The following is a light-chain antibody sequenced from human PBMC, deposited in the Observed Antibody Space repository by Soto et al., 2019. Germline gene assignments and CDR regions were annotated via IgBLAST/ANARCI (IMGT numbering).Light chain of an antibody. V-gene: IGLV2-14*01. CDR1: RSDVGGYNY. J-gene: IGLJ1*01. CDR3: SSYTISISLDRV. CDR2: EVN. Sequence: QYALTQPASVSGSPGQSITISCTGTRSDVGGYNYVSWYQQDPGKATKLIIYEVNNRPSGVSNRFSGSKSGNTASLTISGLQAEDEADYYCSSYTISISLDRVFGPGTKLTVL.